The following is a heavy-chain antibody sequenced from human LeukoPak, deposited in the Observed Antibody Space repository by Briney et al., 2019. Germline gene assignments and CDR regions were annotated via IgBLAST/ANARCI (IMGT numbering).Heavy chain of an antibody. V-gene: IGHV4-39*01. Sequence: SETLSLTCTVSGGSNSSSSYYWGWIRQPPGKGLEWIGSIYYSGSTYYNPSLKSRVTISVDTSKNQFSLKLSSVTAADTAVYYCARLGTGTNCFDYWGQGTLVTVSS. CDR1: GGSNSSSSYY. CDR2: IYYSGST. J-gene: IGHJ4*02. CDR3: ARLGTGTNCFDY. D-gene: IGHD1/OR15-1a*01.